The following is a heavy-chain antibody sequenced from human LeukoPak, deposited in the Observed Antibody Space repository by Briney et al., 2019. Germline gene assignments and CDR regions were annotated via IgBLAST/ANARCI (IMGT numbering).Heavy chain of an antibody. J-gene: IGHJ4*02. CDR2: ISGSGGST. CDR3: AKARNDYYDSSGYY. CDR1: GFTFSSYA. Sequence: GGSLRLSCAASGFTFSSYAMSWVRQAPGKGLEWVSAISGSGGSTYYADSVKGRFAISRDNSKNTLYLQMNSLRAEDTAVYYRAKARNDYYDSSGYYWGQGTLVTVSS. V-gene: IGHV3-23*01. D-gene: IGHD3-22*01.